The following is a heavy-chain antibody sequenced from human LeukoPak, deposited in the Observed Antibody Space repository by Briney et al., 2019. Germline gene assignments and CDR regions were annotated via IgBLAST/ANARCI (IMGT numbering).Heavy chain of an antibody. Sequence: TGGSLRLSCEASGFPFGSYVMSWVRQAPGKGLEWVSVIYSGGSTYYADSVKGRFTISRDNSKNTPYLQMNSLRAEDTAVYYCASTQYYDFWSGYYSFDYWGQGTLVTVSS. CDR3: ASTQYYDFWSGYYSFDY. V-gene: IGHV3-53*01. CDR1: GFPFGSYV. CDR2: IYSGGST. D-gene: IGHD3-3*01. J-gene: IGHJ4*02.